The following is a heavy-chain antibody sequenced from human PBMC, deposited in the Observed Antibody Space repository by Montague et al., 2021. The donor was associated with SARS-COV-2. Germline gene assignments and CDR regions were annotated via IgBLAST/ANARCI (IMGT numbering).Heavy chain of an antibody. J-gene: IGHJ6*02. CDR1: GFTFSSYG. Sequence: SRRLSFSASGFTFSSYGIHWVRQAPGKGLEWVAVISYDGSNKHYADSVKGRFTISRDNSKNTLHLQMNSLRAEDTAVYYCAKDQGDCSSSRCFRGWTYYYYGMDVWGQGTTVTVSS. CDR3: AKDQGDCSSSRCFRGWTYYYYGMDV. D-gene: IGHD2-2*01. CDR2: ISYDGSNK. V-gene: IGHV3-30*18.